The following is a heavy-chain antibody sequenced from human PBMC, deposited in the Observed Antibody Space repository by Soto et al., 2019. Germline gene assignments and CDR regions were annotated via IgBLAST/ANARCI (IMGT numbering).Heavy chain of an antibody. Sequence: ASVXVXXXXXGXXXTXXGXXXXRQAPGQGLEWMGWISAYNGNTNYAQKLQGRVTMTTDTSTSTAYMELRSLRSDDTAVYYCARDLYSSSPTTWGQGTLVTVSS. CDR3: ARDLYSSSPTT. V-gene: IGHV1-18*01. CDR2: ISAYNGNT. D-gene: IGHD6-13*01. CDR1: GXXXTXXG. J-gene: IGHJ5*02.